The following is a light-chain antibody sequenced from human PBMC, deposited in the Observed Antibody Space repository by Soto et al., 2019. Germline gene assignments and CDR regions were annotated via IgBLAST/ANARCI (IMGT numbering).Light chain of an antibody. V-gene: IGKV3-20*01. CDR2: GAS. J-gene: IGKJ2*01. CDR3: QQYGSSPHT. CDR1: QSVSSSY. Sequence: EIVLTQSPGTLSLSPGERATLSCRASQSVSSSYLAWYQQKPGQAPRLLIYGASSRATGIPDRFSGSGSGPDFTLTISRLEPEDCAVYYCQQYGSSPHTFGQGTKLVIK.